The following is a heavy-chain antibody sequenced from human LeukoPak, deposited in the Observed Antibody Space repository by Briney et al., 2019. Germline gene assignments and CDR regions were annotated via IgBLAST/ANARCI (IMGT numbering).Heavy chain of an antibody. Sequence: SETLSLTCTVSGGSISSYYWSWIRQPPGKGLEWIGYIYYRGSTNYNPSLKSRVTISVDTSKNQFSLKLSSVTAADTAVYYCARRCSGGSCYYYFDYWGQGTLVTVSS. V-gene: IGHV4-59*01. D-gene: IGHD2-15*01. CDR2: IYYRGST. J-gene: IGHJ4*02. CDR1: GGSISSYY. CDR3: ARRCSGGSCYYYFDY.